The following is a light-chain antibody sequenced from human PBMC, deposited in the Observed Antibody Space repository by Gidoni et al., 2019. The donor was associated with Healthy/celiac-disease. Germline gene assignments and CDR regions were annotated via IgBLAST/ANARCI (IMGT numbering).Light chain of an antibody. V-gene: IGLV2-14*01. J-gene: IGLJ2*01. CDR2: EVS. Sequence: QYALTQPASVSGSPGQSITISCTGTSSDVGGYNYVSWYQQHPGKAPKRMIYEVSNRPSGVSNRFSGSKSGNTASLTISGLQAEDEADYYCSSYTSSSTYVVFGGGTKLTVL. CDR1: SSDVGGYNY. CDR3: SSYTSSSTYVV.